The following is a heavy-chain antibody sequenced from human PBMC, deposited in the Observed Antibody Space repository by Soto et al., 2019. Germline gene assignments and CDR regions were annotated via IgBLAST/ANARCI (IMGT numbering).Heavy chain of an antibody. J-gene: IGHJ3*02. CDR3: ARGGSSDWQVALDI. CDR1: AGSFSHYY. CDR2: IKDDGSS. D-gene: IGHD6-19*01. V-gene: IGHV4-34*01. Sequence: QVQQQPWGAGLLKPSETLSLTCTVYAGSFSHYYWNWIRQSPGKGLEWIGKIKDDGSSSYNPSLRSRASISVNMSKIQFSLTLSSVTAADTAVYYCARGGSSDWQVALDIWGQGTMVPVSS.